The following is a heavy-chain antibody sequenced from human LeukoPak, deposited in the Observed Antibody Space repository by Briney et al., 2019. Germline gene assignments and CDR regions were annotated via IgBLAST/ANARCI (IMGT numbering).Heavy chain of an antibody. CDR2: ISWNSGSI. V-gene: IGHV3-9*01. J-gene: IGHJ4*02. CDR1: GFTFDDYA. CDR3: AKSHFDVWGSYRLDSEASQYYFDY. Sequence: GGSLRLSCAASGFTFDDYAMHWVRQAPGKGLEWVSGISWNSGSIGYADSVKGRFTISRDNAKNSLYLQMNSLRAEDTALYYCAKSHFDVWGSYRLDSEASQYYFDYWGQGTLVTVSS. D-gene: IGHD3-16*02.